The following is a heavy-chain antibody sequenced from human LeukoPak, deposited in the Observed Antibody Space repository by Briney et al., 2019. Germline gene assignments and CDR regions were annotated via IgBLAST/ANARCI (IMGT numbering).Heavy chain of an antibody. D-gene: IGHD1-26*01. CDR2: INPNSGGT. CDR3: ARVPDSGSYGGDAFDI. V-gene: IGHV1-2*02. CDR1: GYTFTSYD. J-gene: IGHJ3*02. Sequence: ASVKVSCKASGYTFTSYDINWVRQAPGQGLEWMGWINPNSGGTTYAQKFQGRVTMTRDTSISTAYMELSRLRSDDTAVYYCARVPDSGSYGGDAFDIWGQGTMVTVSS.